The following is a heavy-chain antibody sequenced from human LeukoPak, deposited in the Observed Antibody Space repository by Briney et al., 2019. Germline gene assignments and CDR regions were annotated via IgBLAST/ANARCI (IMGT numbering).Heavy chain of an antibody. CDR3: TRGYSYDSSGRRIFDY. J-gene: IGHJ4*02. Sequence: GGSLRLSCAASGFTFSSYWMHWVRQGPGKGLVWVSRIKNDGSTTIYAESVKDRFTISRDYAENTLYLQMNSLRAEDTAVYYCTRGYSYDSSGRRIFDYWGQGTLVTVSS. CDR2: IKNDGSTT. D-gene: IGHD3-22*01. V-gene: IGHV3-74*01. CDR1: GFTFSSYW.